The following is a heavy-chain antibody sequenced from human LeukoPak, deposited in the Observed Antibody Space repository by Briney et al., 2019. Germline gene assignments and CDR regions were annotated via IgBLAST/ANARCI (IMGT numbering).Heavy chain of an antibody. CDR1: GLVFSNYG. D-gene: IGHD3-10*01. J-gene: IGHJ5*02. V-gene: IGHV3-30*02. Sequence: PGGSLRLSCAASGLVFSNYGRHWVRQAPGKGLEWVAFIRYDGSHISFADSVKGRFTISRDNSKNTLYLHMNTLRPDDTAVYFCAKGFGWLDPWGQGTLVIVSS. CDR3: AKGFGWLDP. CDR2: IRYDGSHI.